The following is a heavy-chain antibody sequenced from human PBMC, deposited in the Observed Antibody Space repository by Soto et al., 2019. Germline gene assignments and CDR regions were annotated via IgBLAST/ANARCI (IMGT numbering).Heavy chain of an antibody. J-gene: IGHJ5*02. V-gene: IGHV4-39*01. Sequence: PSETLSLTCTVSGVSISSSSYYWGWIRQPPGKGLKWIGSIYYSGSTYYNPSLKSRVTISVDTSKNQFSLKLSSVTAADTAVYYCARQGRNNWFDPWGQGTLVTVSS. CDR3: ARQGRNNWFDP. CDR2: IYYSGST. CDR1: GVSISSSSYY.